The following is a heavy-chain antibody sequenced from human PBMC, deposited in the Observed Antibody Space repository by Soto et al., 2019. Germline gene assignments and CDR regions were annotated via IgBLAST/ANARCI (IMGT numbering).Heavy chain of an antibody. CDR2: INHSGST. D-gene: IGHD2-2*03. CDR3: AGTIGYCSSTSCYGGYYYGMDV. J-gene: IGHJ6*02. V-gene: IGHV4-34*01. CDR1: DGSFSGYS. Sequence: SETLSLTCAVYDGSFSGYSWTWTRQPPGTGLEWIGDINHSGSTYYNPSLKSRVTISVDTSKNQFSLKLSSVTAADTAVYYCAGTIGYCSSTSCYGGYYYGMDVWGQGTTVTVSS.